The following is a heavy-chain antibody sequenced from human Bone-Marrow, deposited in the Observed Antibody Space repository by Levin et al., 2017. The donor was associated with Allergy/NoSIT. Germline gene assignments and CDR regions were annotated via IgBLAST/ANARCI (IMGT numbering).Heavy chain of an antibody. V-gene: IGHV3-23*01. CDR1: GFRFSDYA. Sequence: ASVKVSCAASGFRFSDYAMNWVRQAPGKGLEWVSSISESGDITDYADSVKGRFAISRDNSRNTLFLQMNSLRPDDTAVYYCAKQYVVGGWGQGTLVTVSS. CDR2: ISESGDIT. CDR3: AKQYVVGG. D-gene: IGHD2-15*01. J-gene: IGHJ4*02.